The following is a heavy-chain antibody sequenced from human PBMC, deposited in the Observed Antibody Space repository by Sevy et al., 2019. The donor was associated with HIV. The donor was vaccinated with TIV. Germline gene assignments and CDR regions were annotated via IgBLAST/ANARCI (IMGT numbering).Heavy chain of an antibody. Sequence: GESLKISCKGSGYSFTSYWIGWVRQMPGKGLEWMGIIYPGDSDTRYSPSFQGQVTISADKSISTAYLQWSSLKASDTAMYYCARLAQGYDFWSGYYTGGTEYYFDYWGQGTLVTVSS. CDR1: GYSFTSYW. CDR2: IYPGDSDT. J-gene: IGHJ4*02. CDR3: ARLAQGYDFWSGYYTGGTEYYFDY. V-gene: IGHV5-51*01. D-gene: IGHD3-3*01.